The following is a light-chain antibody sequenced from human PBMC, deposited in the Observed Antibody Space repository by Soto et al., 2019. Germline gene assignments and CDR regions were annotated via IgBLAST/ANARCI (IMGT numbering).Light chain of an antibody. V-gene: IGLV1-47*02. J-gene: IGLJ1*01. Sequence: QSVLTQPPSASGTPGQRVTISCSGSSSNIGSNSVYWYQQLPGTAPKLLIYTNNQRPSGVPDRVSGSKSGTSAALAISGLRSEDEADYYCAAWDDSLSGYVFGTGTKVTVL. CDR2: TNN. CDR3: AAWDDSLSGYV. CDR1: SSNIGSNS.